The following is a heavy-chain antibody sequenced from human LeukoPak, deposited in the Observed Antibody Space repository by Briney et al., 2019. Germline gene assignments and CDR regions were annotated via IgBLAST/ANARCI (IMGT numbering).Heavy chain of an antibody. CDR1: GGSISSSSYY. V-gene: IGHV4-61*05. Sequence: SETLSLTCTVSGGSISSSSYYWSWIRQPPGKGLEWIGYIYHNGSTSYNPSLKSRVSISVDTSKNQFSLKLTSVTAADTAVYYCARHQGSGRKHYYGMDVWGQGTTVTVSS. J-gene: IGHJ6*02. CDR2: IYHNGST. D-gene: IGHD1-26*01. CDR3: ARHQGSGRKHYYGMDV.